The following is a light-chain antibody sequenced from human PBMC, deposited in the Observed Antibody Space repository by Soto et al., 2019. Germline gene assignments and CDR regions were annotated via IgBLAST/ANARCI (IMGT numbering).Light chain of an antibody. J-gene: IGKJ1*01. V-gene: IGKV3-20*01. CDR1: QSVSSSY. CDR2: GAS. Sequence: EIVFTQSPGTLSLSRGERATLSCRASQSVSSSYLAWYQQKPGQAPRLLIYGASSRATGIPDRFSDSGSGTDFTLTISRLEPEDFAVYYCQQYGSTLGQGTKVDIK. CDR3: QQYGST.